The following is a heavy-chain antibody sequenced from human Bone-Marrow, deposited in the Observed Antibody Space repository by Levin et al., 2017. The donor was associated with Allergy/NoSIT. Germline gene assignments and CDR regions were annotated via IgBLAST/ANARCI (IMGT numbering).Heavy chain of an antibody. Sequence: ASVKVSCKASGYTFTSYGISWVRQAPGQGLEWMGWISAYNGNTNYAQKLQGRVTMTTDTSTSTAYMELRSLRSDDTAVYYCARGSEYSSSWYKGYYYGMDVWGQGTTVTVSS. CDR2: ISAYNGNT. CDR1: GYTFTSYG. J-gene: IGHJ6*02. CDR3: ARGSEYSSSWYKGYYYGMDV. D-gene: IGHD6-13*01. V-gene: IGHV1-18*01.